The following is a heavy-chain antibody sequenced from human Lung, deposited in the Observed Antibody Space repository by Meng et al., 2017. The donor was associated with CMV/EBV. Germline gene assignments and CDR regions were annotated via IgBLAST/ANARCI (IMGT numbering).Heavy chain of an antibody. J-gene: IGHJ4*02. CDR3: VADSITSPNLDF. CDR1: GYSVSGKY. V-gene: IGHV3-66*01. CDR2: IFLDGKT. D-gene: IGHD2-21*01. Sequence: EVQLVESGXGLVQPXGSLRLSCAASGYSVSGKYMSWVRQAPGKGLEWISIIFLDGKTYYVDSVRGRFVISRDNSKNIMDLQMNSLRVEDTAVYYCVADSITSPNLDFWGRGTLVTVSS.